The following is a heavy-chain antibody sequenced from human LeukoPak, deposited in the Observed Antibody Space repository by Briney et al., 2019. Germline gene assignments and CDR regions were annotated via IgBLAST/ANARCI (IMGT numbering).Heavy chain of an antibody. V-gene: IGHV3-53*01. D-gene: IGHD4-17*01. CDR2: IYSGGST. CDR3: ARVVDHDYGDYYLDY. J-gene: IGHJ4*02. CDR1: GFTFTTYS. Sequence: GGSLRLSCEASGFTFTTYSMTWVRQAPGKGLECISVIYSGGSTDYADSVKGRLTISRDNSKNTLYLQMNSLRAEDTAVYYCARVVDHDYGDYYLDYWGQGTLVTVSS.